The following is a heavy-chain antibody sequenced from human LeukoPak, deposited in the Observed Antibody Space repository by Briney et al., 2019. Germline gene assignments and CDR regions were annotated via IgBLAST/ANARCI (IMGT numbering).Heavy chain of an antibody. CDR3: AKEDSDSLWPPEHLTHPKDY. CDR1: GFTFSSYA. V-gene: IGHV3-23*01. D-gene: IGHD5-18*01. Sequence: GGSLRLSCAASGFTFSSYAMSWVRQAPGKGLEWVSAISGSGGSAYYADSVKGRFTISRDNSKNTLYLQMNSLRAEDTAVYYCAKEDSDSLWPPEHLTHPKDYWGQGTLVTVSS. CDR2: ISGSGGSA. J-gene: IGHJ4*02.